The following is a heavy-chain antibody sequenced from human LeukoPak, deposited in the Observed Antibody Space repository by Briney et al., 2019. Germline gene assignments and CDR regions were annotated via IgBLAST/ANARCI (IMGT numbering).Heavy chain of an antibody. CDR1: GFTFSSYS. Sequence: GGSLRLSCAASGFTFSSYSMNWVRQAPGKGLEWVSSISSSSSYIYYADSVKGRFTISRDNAKNSLYLQMNSLRAEDTAVHYCARDKGSNYYYGMDVWGQGTTVTVSS. CDR3: ARDKGSNYYYGMDV. CDR2: ISSSSSYI. J-gene: IGHJ6*02. D-gene: IGHD2-15*01. V-gene: IGHV3-21*01.